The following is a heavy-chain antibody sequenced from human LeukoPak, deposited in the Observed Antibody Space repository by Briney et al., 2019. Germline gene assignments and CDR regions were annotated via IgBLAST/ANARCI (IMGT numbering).Heavy chain of an antibody. J-gene: IGHJ5*02. CDR1: GFTFSSYG. Sequence: GGSLRLSCAASGFTFSSYGMHWVRQAPGKGLEWVAVIWYDGSNKYYADSVKGRFTISRDNSKNTLYLQMNSLRAEDTAVYYCARDSRYYGTSGYYYPGWFDPWGQGTLVTVSS. V-gene: IGHV3-33*01. D-gene: IGHD3-22*01. CDR3: ARDSRYYGTSGYYYPGWFDP. CDR2: IWYDGSNK.